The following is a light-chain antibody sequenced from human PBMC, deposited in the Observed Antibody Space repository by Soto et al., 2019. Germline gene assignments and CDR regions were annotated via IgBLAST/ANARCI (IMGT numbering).Light chain of an antibody. CDR2: GAS. V-gene: IGKV3-20*01. CDR1: QSVSSSY. CDR3: QQYGSSTWT. J-gene: IGKJ1*01. Sequence: EIVLTQSPGTLSLSPGERATLSCRASQSVSSSYLAWYQQKPGQAPRLLIYGASSRATGIPDRFSGSGSGTDFTLTISRLEPEDLAVYFCQQYGSSTWTFGRGTKVDIK.